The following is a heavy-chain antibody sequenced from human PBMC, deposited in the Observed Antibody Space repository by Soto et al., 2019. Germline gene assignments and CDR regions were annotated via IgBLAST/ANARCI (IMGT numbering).Heavy chain of an antibody. CDR1: GFTFTSSA. CDR2: IVVGSGNT. J-gene: IGHJ2*01. V-gene: IGHV1-58*01. CDR3: AAGDSSSWYWYFDL. Sequence: SVKVSCKASGFTFTSSAVQWVRQARGQRLEWIGWIVVGSGNTNYAQKFQERVTITRDMSTSTAYMELSSLRSEDTAVYYCAAGDSSSWYWYFDLWGRGTLVTVSS. D-gene: IGHD6-13*01.